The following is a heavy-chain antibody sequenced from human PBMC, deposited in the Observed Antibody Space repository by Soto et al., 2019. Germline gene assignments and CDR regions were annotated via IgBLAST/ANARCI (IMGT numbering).Heavy chain of an antibody. CDR2: ISYDGSNK. CDR3: ARDTRALYDSSGFVDY. J-gene: IGHJ4*02. V-gene: IGHV3-30*03. CDR1: GFTFSNFA. Sequence: GGSLRLSCAASGFTFSNFAMHWVRQAPGKGLEWVAVISYDGSNKYYADSVKGRFTISRDNSKNTLYLQMNSLRAEDTAVYYCARDTRALYDSSGFVDYWGQGTLVTVSS. D-gene: IGHD3-22*01.